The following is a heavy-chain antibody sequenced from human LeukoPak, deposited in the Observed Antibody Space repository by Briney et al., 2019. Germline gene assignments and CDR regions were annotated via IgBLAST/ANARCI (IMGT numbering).Heavy chain of an antibody. D-gene: IGHD3-3*01. J-gene: IGHJ6*02. Sequence: SETLSLTCTVSGGSISSYYWSWIRQPPGKGLEWIGYIYYSGSTNYNPSLKSRVTISVGTSKNQFSLKLSSVTAADTAVYYCARGTIFGPYYYYYGMDVWGQGTTVTVSS. CDR1: GGSISSYY. CDR2: IYYSGST. V-gene: IGHV4-59*01. CDR3: ARGTIFGPYYYYYGMDV.